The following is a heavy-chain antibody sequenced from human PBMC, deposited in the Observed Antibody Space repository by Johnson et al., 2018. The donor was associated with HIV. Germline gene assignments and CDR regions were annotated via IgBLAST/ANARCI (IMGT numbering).Heavy chain of an antibody. Sequence: VQLVESGGGVVRPGGSLRLSCAASGFTFDDYGLSWVRQGPGKGLEWVANIKQDGSEKYYVDSVKGRFTNSRDNAKNSLYLQMNSLRAEDTAVYYCANELTPKPAFDIWGQGTMVTVSS. CDR3: ANELTPKPAFDI. CDR2: IKQDGSEK. J-gene: IGHJ3*02. CDR1: GFTFDDYG. V-gene: IGHV3-7*01. D-gene: IGHD1-7*01.